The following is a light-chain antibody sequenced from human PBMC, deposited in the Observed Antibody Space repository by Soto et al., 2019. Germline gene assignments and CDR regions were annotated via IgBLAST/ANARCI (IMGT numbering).Light chain of an antibody. CDR1: QSVSRSY. CDR2: GAS. CDR3: QQRSNWPLT. V-gene: IGKV3D-20*02. Sequence: EIVLTQSPGTLSLSPGDRATLSCRASQSVSRSYLAWYQQKPGQAPRLLIYGASSRATGIPDRFSGSGSGTDFTLTISSLEPEDFAVYYCQQRSNWPLTFGGGTKVDI. J-gene: IGKJ4*01.